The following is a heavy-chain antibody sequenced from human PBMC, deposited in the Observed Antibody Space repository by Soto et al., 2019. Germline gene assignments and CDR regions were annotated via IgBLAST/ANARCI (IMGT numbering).Heavy chain of an antibody. J-gene: IGHJ3*02. CDR1: GGSISSGGYS. CDR3: ARGGVGTKITSDSTFDI. V-gene: IGHV4-30-2*01. D-gene: IGHD1-20*01. CDR2: IYHSGST. Sequence: QLQLQESGSGLLKPSQTLSLTCAVSGGSISSGGYSWSWIRQPPGKGLEWIGYIYHSGSTYYNPSLKGRVTISVDRSKNQLSLKLSSVTAADTAVYYCARGGVGTKITSDSTFDIWGQGTMVTVSS.